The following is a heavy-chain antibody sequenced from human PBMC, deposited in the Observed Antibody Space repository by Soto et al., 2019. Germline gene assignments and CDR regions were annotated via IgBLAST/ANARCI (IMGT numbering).Heavy chain of an antibody. CDR2: IFHSWHT. V-gene: IGHV4-30-4*01. CDR1: GGSMTSGDYY. J-gene: IGHJ4*02. D-gene: IGHD3-22*01. CDR3: AREESSAWSIDY. Sequence: QVQLQESGPGLVKPSQTLSLTCTVSGGSMTSGDYYWSWIRQPPGKGLEWIGYIFHSWHTYYNPSLKSRVSISVETSKNQFSLKLSSVTGADTAVYYCAREESSAWSIDYWGQGTLVTVSS.